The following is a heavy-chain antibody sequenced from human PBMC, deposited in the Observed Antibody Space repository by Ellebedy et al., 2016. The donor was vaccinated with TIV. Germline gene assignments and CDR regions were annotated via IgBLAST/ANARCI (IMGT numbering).Heavy chain of an antibody. CDR3: ARHPNEALLDY. V-gene: IGHV4-4*02. Sequence: MPSETLSLTCAVSGGSISSSNWWSWVRQPPGKGLEWIGEIYHSGSTNYNPSLKSRATIVVDTSKNQFSLKLSSVTAADTAVYYCARHPNEALLDYWGQGILVTVSS. J-gene: IGHJ4*02. CDR2: IYHSGST. D-gene: IGHD2-15*01. CDR1: GGSISSSNW.